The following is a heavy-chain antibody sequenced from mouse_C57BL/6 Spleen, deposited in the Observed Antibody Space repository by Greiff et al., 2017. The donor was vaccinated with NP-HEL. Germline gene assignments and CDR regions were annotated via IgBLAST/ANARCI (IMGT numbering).Heavy chain of an antibody. CDR3: ARSPTAQATLFDY. D-gene: IGHD3-2*02. CDR2: INPSSGYT. Sequence: QVQLKQSGAELARPGASVKMSCKASGYTFTSYTMHWVKQRPGQGLEWIGYINPSSGYTKYNQKFKDKATLTADKSSSTAYMQLSSLTSEDSAVYYCARSPTAQATLFDYGGQGTTLTVSS. V-gene: IGHV1-4*01. J-gene: IGHJ2*01. CDR1: GYTFTSYT.